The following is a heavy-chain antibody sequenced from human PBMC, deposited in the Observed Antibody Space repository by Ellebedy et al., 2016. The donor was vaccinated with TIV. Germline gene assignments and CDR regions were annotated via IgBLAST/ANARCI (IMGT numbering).Heavy chain of an antibody. J-gene: IGHJ6*02. Sequence: GESLKISXAASGFTVSSNYMSWVRQAPGKGLEWVSAISGSGGSTYYADSVEGRFTISRDNSKNTLYLQMNSLRAEDTAVYYCAKSGTGIAAAGTYYGMDVWGQGTTVTVSS. CDR2: ISGSGGST. V-gene: IGHV3-23*01. CDR3: AKSGTGIAAAGTYYGMDV. CDR1: GFTVSSNY. D-gene: IGHD6-13*01.